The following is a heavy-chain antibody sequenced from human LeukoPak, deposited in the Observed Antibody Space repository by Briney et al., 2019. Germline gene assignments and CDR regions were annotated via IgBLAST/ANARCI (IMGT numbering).Heavy chain of an antibody. Sequence: GGSLRLSCAASGFSISGSAMHWVRQASGRGLEWVGHIRSTPNNYATSYAASVKGRFTISRDDSSNTAYLQMNSLRTEDTAVYYCSSSQITWGRGTLVTVSS. J-gene: IGHJ5*02. CDR3: SSSQIT. V-gene: IGHV3-73*01. CDR2: IRSTPNNYAT. CDR1: GFSISGSA.